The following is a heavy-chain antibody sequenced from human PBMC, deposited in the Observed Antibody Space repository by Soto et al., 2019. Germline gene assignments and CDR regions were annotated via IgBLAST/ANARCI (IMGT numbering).Heavy chain of an antibody. V-gene: IGHV5-51*01. D-gene: IGHD6-13*01. CDR3: ARAPAPESSSWYWEWFDP. CDR1: GYSFTSYW. CDR2: IYPGDSDT. J-gene: IGHJ5*02. Sequence: PGESLKISCKGSGYSFTSYWIGWVRQMPGKGLEWMGIIYPGDSDTRYSPSFQGQVTISADKSISTAYLQWSSLKASDTAMYYCARAPAPESSSWYWEWFDPWGQGTLVTVSS.